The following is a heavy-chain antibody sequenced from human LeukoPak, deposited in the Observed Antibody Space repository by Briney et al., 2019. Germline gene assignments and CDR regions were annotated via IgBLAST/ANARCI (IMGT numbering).Heavy chain of an antibody. CDR1: GFTFSTYE. J-gene: IGHJ4*02. V-gene: IGHV3-48*03. Sequence: GGSLRLPCAASGFTFSTYEMNWVRQAPGKGLEWVSYIFSSGSTIYYADSVKGRFTISRDNAKNSLYLQMNSLRAEDTAVYYCARSPSPPYGSGSYYGPFYFDYWGQGNLVTVSS. D-gene: IGHD3-10*01. CDR2: IFSSGSTI. CDR3: ARSPSPPYGSGSYYGPFYFDY.